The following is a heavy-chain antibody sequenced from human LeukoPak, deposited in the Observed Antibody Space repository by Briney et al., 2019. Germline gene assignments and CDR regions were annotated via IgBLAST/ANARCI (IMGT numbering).Heavy chain of an antibody. CDR2: IYYSGST. Sequence: SETLSLTCTVSGGSISGSSYYWGWIRQPPGKGLEWIGYIYYSGSTYYNPSLKSRVTISVDTSKNQFSLKLSSVTAADTAVYYCARSGWSAFAYYYGMDVWGQGTTVTVSS. D-gene: IGHD6-19*01. CDR1: GGSISGSSYY. CDR3: ARSGWSAFAYYYGMDV. V-gene: IGHV4-39*07. J-gene: IGHJ6*02.